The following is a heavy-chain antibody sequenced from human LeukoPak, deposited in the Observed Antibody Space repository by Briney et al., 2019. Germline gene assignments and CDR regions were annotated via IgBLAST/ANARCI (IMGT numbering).Heavy chain of an antibody. Sequence: SETLSLTCTVSGGSISSYYWSWIRQPPGKGLEWIGYIYYSGSTNYNPSLKSRVTISVDTSKNQFSLKLSSVTAADTAVYYCARHGISYDILTGYFPDYFDYWGQGTLVTVSS. CDR2: IYYSGST. V-gene: IGHV4-59*08. CDR3: ARHGISYDILTGYFPDYFDY. D-gene: IGHD3-9*01. CDR1: GGSISSYY. J-gene: IGHJ4*02.